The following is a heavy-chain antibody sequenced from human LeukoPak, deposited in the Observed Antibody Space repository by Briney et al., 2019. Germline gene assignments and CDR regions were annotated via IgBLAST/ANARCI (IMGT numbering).Heavy chain of an antibody. V-gene: IGHV3-30*18. CDR1: GFTFSSYG. CDR2: ISYDGSNK. D-gene: IGHD3-10*01. CDR3: AKIGLWLGELFYFDY. Sequence: GGSLRLSCAASGFTFSSYGMHWVRQAPGKGLEWVAVISYDGSNKYYADPVKGRFTISRDNSKNTLYLQMNSLRAEDTAVYYCAKIGLWLGELFYFDYWGQGTLVTVSS. J-gene: IGHJ4*02.